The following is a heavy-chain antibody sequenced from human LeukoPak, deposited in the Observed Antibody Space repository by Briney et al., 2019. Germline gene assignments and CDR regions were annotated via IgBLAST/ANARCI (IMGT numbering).Heavy chain of an antibody. CDR3: ATSYSNDEYFQH. Sequence: SETLSLTCTVSGGSISSYYWSWIRQPPGKGLEWIGYIYYSGSTNYNPSLKSRVTISVDTSKNQFSLKLSSVTAADTAVYYCATSYSNDEYFQHWGQGTLVTVSS. CDR2: IYYSGST. V-gene: IGHV4-59*08. J-gene: IGHJ1*01. CDR1: GGSISSYY. D-gene: IGHD4-11*01.